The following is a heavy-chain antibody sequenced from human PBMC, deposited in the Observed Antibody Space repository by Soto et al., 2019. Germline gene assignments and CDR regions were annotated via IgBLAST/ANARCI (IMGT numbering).Heavy chain of an antibody. D-gene: IGHD1-26*01. J-gene: IGHJ5*01. CDR3: ARGILQGVDS. V-gene: IGHV1-8*01. Sequence: QVQLVQSGAEVKKPGASVKVSCKASGYTFSDYDMNWVRQATGQGLEWMGWMSPNSGHTGYVQKFQGRVNMTRDISVGTAYMELSDRRSEDTAVYFCARGILQGVDSWGQGTLVIVSS. CDR1: GYTFSDYD. CDR2: MSPNSGHT.